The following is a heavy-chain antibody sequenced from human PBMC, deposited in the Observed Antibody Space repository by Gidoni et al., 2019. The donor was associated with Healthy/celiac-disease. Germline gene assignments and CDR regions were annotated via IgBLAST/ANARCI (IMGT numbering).Heavy chain of an antibody. Sequence: RLSCAASGFTFSSYGMHWVRQAPGKGLEWVAVIWYDGSNKYYADSVKGRFTISRDNSKNTLYLQMNSLRAEDTAVYYCARDYGYGEGYYGMDVWGQGTTVTVSS. CDR2: IWYDGSNK. CDR1: GFTFSSYG. J-gene: IGHJ6*02. D-gene: IGHD4-17*01. CDR3: ARDYGYGEGYYGMDV. V-gene: IGHV3-33*01.